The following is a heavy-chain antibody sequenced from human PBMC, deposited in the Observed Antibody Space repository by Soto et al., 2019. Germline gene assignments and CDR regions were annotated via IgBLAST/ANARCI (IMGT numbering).Heavy chain of an antibody. V-gene: IGHV3-74*01. J-gene: IGHJ4*02. CDR1: GFTFSSYW. CDR2: INSDGSST. Sequence: EVQLVESGGGLVQPGGSLRLSCAASGFTFSSYWMHWVRQAPGKGLVWVSRINSDGSSTSHADSVKGRFTISRDNAKNTLYLQMNSLRAEDTAVYYCVRTSLVVAAATREDYWGQGTLVTVSS. CDR3: VRTSLVVAAATREDY. D-gene: IGHD2-15*01.